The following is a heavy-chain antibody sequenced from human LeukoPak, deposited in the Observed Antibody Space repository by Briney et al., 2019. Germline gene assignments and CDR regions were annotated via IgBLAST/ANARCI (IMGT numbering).Heavy chain of an antibody. CDR2: IYYSGST. Sequence: GSLRLSCTVSGGSISSGGYYWSWIRQPPGKGLEWIGYIYYSGSTNYNPSLKSRVTISVDTSKNQFSLKLSSVTAADTAVYYCARGSAFWYFDYWGQGTLVTVSS. V-gene: IGHV4-61*08. CDR1: GGSISSGGYY. J-gene: IGHJ4*02. CDR3: ARGSAFWYFDY. D-gene: IGHD2-15*01.